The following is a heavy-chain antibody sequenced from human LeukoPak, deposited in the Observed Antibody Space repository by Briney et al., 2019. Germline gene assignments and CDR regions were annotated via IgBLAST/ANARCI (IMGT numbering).Heavy chain of an antibody. CDR1: GYSISSGYY. CDR2: IYHSGST. CDR3: ARHVSSMARGVIYFDY. V-gene: IGHV4-38-2*02. J-gene: IGHJ4*02. D-gene: IGHD3-10*01. Sequence: PSETLSLTCTVSGYSISSGYYWGWIRQPPGKGLEWIGSIYHSGSTYYNPSLKSRVTISVDTSKNQFSLKLSSVTAADTAVYYCARHVSSMARGVIYFDYWGQGTLVTVSS.